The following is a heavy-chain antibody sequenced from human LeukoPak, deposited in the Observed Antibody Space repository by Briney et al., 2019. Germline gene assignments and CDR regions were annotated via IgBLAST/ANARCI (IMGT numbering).Heavy chain of an antibody. Sequence: SETLSLTCTVSGGSISSGGYYWSWIRQHPGKGLEWIGYIYYSGSTYYNPSLKSRVTISVDTSKNQFSLKLSSVTAADTAVYYCARVPLGRWNAFDIWGQGTMVTVSS. V-gene: IGHV4-31*03. CDR1: GGSISSGGYY. CDR3: ARVPLGRWNAFDI. D-gene: IGHD1-26*01. J-gene: IGHJ3*02. CDR2: IYYSGST.